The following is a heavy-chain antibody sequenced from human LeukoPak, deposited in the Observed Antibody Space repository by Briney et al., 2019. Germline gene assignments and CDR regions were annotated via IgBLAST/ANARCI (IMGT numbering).Heavy chain of an antibody. CDR1: GLTFSHYA. CDR2: ISSDGSNR. D-gene: IGHD6-6*01. CDR3: ARDNDTDYSSSPGWFDS. J-gene: IGHJ5*01. V-gene: IGHV3-30-3*01. Sequence: GRSLRLSCAAPGLTFSHYAMNWVRRAPGKGLEWVAVISSDGSNRFYAGSVKGRFTVSRDNSKNTLYLQMNSLRVEDTAVYYCARDNDTDYSSSPGWFDSWGQGTLVTVSS.